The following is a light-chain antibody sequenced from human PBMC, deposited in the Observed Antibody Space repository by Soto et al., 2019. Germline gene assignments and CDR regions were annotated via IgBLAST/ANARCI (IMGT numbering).Light chain of an antibody. CDR1: QSVSNK. J-gene: IGKJ5*01. CDR3: QQYNNWS. CDR2: AAS. Sequence: EIVMTQSPATLSVSPGERATLSCRASQSVSNKLVWYQQKPGQAPRLLIYAASTRATGIPARFSGSGSGTEFTLTISSLQSEDFAVYYCQQYNNWSFGQGTRLEIK. V-gene: IGKV3-15*01.